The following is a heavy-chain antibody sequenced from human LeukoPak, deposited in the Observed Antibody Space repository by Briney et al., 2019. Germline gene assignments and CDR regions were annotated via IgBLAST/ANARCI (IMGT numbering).Heavy chain of an antibody. CDR1: GFTFSNYW. J-gene: IGHJ5*02. Sequence: PGGSLRLSCAASGFTFSNYWMHWVRQAPGKGLVWVSRINSDGSSRNYADSVKGRFTISRDNSKNTLYLQMNSLRAEDTAVYYCAKDIGIYCSGGSCYSGFDPWGQGTLVTVSS. CDR3: AKDIGIYCSGGSCYSGFDP. V-gene: IGHV3-74*01. D-gene: IGHD2-15*01. CDR2: INSDGSSR.